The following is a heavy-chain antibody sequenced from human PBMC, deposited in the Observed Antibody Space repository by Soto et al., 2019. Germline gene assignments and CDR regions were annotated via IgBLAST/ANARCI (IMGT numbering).Heavy chain of an antibody. J-gene: IGHJ4*02. CDR3: ARHHDS. CDR1: SAPVSSSTYT. CDR2: IYYGGST. Sequence: SETLSLTCTVSSAPVSSSTYTWGWIRQPPGKGLEWIGSIYYGGSTYYNPSLNSRVTVSVDTSKNQFSLKLSSVTAADTAVYYCARHHDSWGQGTLVTVSS. V-gene: IGHV4-39*01.